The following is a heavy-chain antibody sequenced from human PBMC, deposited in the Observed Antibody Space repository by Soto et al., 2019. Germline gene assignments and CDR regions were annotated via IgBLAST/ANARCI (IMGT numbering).Heavy chain of an antibody. CDR3: AREKVGTTFFDN. CDR1: GFAISRGYY. J-gene: IGHJ4*02. CDR2: IYPSVSS. V-gene: IGHV4-38-2*02. Sequence: SETLSLTCSFSGFAISRGYYWSWVRQPPGKGLEWIGSIYPSVSSYHNPSLATRLRLSIDTSKNQFTLNLTSVTAADTALYFCAREKVGTTFFDNWGQGIQVTVSS. D-gene: IGHD1-1*01.